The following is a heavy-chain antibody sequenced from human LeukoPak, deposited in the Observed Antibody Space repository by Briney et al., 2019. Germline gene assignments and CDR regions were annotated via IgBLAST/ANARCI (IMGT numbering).Heavy chain of an antibody. CDR1: GGSFSGYY. V-gene: IGHV4-34*01. CDR3: ARWYSSSWLYCYYYYMDV. D-gene: IGHD6-13*01. CDR2: INHSGST. J-gene: IGHJ6*03. Sequence: PSETLSLTCAVYGGSFSGYYWSWIRQPPGKGLEWIGEINHSGSTNYNPSLKSRVTISVDTSKNQFSLKLSSVTAADTAVYYCARWYSSSWLYCYYYYMDVWGKGTTVTVSS.